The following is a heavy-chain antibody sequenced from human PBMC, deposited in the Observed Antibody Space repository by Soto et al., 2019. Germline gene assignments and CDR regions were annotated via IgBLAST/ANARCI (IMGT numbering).Heavy chain of an antibody. CDR3: TTVGGHLPGRYSGDPYYYLDV. D-gene: IGHD5-12*01. CDR2: IKTNTDGGTT. Sequence: EDPLVEAGGGLVKPGGSLRLSCAASGFTFSNAWMSWVRQAPGKGLEWVGRIKTNTDGGTTDYAAPVKDRFTISRDDAKNTIVLQMHSLKPDDTAVYYCTTVGGHLPGRYSGDPYYYLDVWGNGTRVTAYS. J-gene: IGHJ6*03. CDR1: GFTFSNAW. V-gene: IGHV3-15*01.